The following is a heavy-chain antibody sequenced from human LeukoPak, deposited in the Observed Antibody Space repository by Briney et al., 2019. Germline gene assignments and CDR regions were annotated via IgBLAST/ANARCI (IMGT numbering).Heavy chain of an antibody. D-gene: IGHD3-3*01. J-gene: IGHJ3*02. V-gene: IGHV3-30-3*01. CDR1: GFTFSSYA. Sequence: GGSLRLSCAASGFTFSSYAMHWVRQAPGKGLEWVAVISYDGSNKYYADSVKGRFTISRDNSKNTLYLQMNSLRAEDTAVYYCAREILPTYYDFWSGPPRGAFDIWGQGTMATVSS. CDR3: AREILPTYYDFWSGPPRGAFDI. CDR2: ISYDGSNK.